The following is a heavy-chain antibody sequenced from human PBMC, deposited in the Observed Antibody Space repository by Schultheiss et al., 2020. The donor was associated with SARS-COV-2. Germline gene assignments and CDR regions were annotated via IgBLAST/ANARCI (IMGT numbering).Heavy chain of an antibody. V-gene: IGHV1-2*02. CDR1: GYTFTGYY. D-gene: IGHD3-22*01. J-gene: IGHJ4*02. CDR3: ARGLSQYYYDSSGYSH. CDR2: INPNSGGT. Sequence: ASVKVSCKASGYTFTGYYMHWVRQAPGQGLEWMGWINPNSGGTNYAQKFQGRVTMTRDTSISTAYMELSSLRSEDTAVYYCARGLSQYYYDSSGYSHWGQGTLVTVSS.